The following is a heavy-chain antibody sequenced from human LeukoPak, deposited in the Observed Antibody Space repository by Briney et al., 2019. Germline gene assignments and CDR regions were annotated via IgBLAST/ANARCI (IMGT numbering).Heavy chain of an antibody. CDR1: GYTFTGYY. CDR3: AKEGSGNPIYY. Sequence: ASVKVSCKASGYTFTGYYMHWVRQAPGQGLEWMGWINPNSGDTNYAQKFQGRVTMTRDTSINTDYMELSRLRSDDTAEHNCAKEGSGNPIYYWGQGTLVTVSS. J-gene: IGHJ4*02. D-gene: IGHD1-26*01. CDR2: INPNSGDT. V-gene: IGHV1-2*02.